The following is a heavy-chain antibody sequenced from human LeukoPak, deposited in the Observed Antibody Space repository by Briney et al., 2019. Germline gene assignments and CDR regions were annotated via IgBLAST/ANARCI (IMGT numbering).Heavy chain of an antibody. CDR1: GYTFTSYG. V-gene: IGHV1-18*01. D-gene: IGHD3-22*01. Sequence: GASVKVSCKASGYTFTSYGISWVRQAPGQGLEWMGWISAYNGNTNYAQKLQGRVTMTTDTSTSTAYMELRSLRSDDTAVYYCARYFYDSSGSYSEPYWYFDVWGRGTLVTVSS. CDR2: ISAYNGNT. J-gene: IGHJ2*01. CDR3: ARYFYDSSGSYSEPYWYFDV.